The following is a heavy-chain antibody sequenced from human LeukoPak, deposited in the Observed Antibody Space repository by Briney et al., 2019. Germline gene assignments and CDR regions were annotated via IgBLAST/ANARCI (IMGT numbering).Heavy chain of an antibody. CDR3: ARVQVHSTAAGLTLDN. D-gene: IGHD6-13*01. J-gene: IGHJ4*02. V-gene: IGHV1-18*01. CDR1: GYTFTSYG. CDR2: ISAYNGNT. Sequence: ASVKVSCKASGYTFTSYGISWVRQAPGQGLEWMGWISAYNGNTNYAQKLQGRVTMTTDTSTSTAYMELRSLRSDDTAVYYGARVQVHSTAAGLTLDNWGQGTLVTVSS.